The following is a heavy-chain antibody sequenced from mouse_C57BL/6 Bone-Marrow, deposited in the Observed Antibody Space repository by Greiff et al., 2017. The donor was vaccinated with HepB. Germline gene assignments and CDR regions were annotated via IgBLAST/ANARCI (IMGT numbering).Heavy chain of an antibody. J-gene: IGHJ2*01. V-gene: IGHV1-64*01. CDR2: IHPNSGST. CDR1: GYTFTSYW. Sequence: QVQLKQSGAELVKPGASVKLSCKASGYTFTSYWMHWVKQRPGQGLEWIGMIHPNSGSTNYNEKFKSKATLTVDKSSSTAYMQLSSLTSEDSAVYYCAREGVTTSFDYWGQGTTLTVSS. D-gene: IGHD2-1*01. CDR3: AREGVTTSFDY.